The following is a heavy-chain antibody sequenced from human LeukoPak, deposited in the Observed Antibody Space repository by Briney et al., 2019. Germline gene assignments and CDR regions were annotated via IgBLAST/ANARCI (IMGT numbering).Heavy chain of an antibody. J-gene: IGHJ4*02. CDR2: IYSGGST. CDR3: ARASFPYYFDY. V-gene: IGHV3-53*01. CDR1: GFSVSCKY. D-gene: IGHD2/OR15-2a*01. Sequence: GGSLRLSCAASGFSVSCKYMSWVRQAPGKGLEWVSVIYSGGSTYYAGSVKGRFTISRDNSKNTLYIQMNSLRAEDTAVYYCARASFPYYFDYWGRGTLVTVSS.